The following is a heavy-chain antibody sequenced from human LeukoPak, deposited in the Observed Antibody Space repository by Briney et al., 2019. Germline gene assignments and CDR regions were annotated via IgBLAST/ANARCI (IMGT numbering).Heavy chain of an antibody. J-gene: IGHJ5*02. CDR3: ARRLARGGWFDP. D-gene: IGHD2-21*01. CDR1: GGSISSYY. Sequence: ETRSLTCTVSGGSISSYYWSWIRQPPGKGLEWIGYIYYGGSTNYNPSLKSRVTISVDTSKNQFSLKLSSVTAADTAVYYCARRLARGGWFDPWGQGTLVTVSS. V-gene: IGHV4-59*08. CDR2: IYYGGST.